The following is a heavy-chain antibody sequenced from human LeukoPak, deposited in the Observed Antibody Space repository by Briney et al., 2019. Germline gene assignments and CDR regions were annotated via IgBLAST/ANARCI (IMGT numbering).Heavy chain of an antibody. CDR1: GYTFTDFY. J-gene: IGHJ4*02. CDR2: INPKNGGT. Sequence: VASVKVSCKASGYTFTDFYVHWVRQAPGQGLEWMGWINPKNGGTNYKEKFHGRVTMTRDTSISTVYMELSGLRPDDTAVYYCARPRYVRSPTCVDFWGQGTLVTVSS. V-gene: IGHV1-2*02. D-gene: IGHD3-9*01. CDR3: ARPRYVRSPTCVDF.